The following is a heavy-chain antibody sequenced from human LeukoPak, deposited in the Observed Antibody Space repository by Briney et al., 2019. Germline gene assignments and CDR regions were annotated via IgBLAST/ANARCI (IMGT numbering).Heavy chain of an antibody. V-gene: IGHV4-4*07. Sequence: SETLSLTCTVSGGSISSYYWSWIRQPAGKGLEWIGRIYTSGSTNYNPSLKSRVTMSVDTSKNQFSLKLSSVTAADTAVYYCATGPRNYYGSGTIAGYYGMGVWGQGTTVTVSS. CDR3: ATGPRNYYGSGTIAGYYGMGV. CDR2: IYTSGST. D-gene: IGHD3-10*01. J-gene: IGHJ6*02. CDR1: GGSISSYY.